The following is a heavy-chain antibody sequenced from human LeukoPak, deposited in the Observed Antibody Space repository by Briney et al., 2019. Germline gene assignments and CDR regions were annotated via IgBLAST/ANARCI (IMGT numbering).Heavy chain of an antibody. J-gene: IGHJ6*02. CDR1: GGAISSGNYV. CDR2: IYPSGST. V-gene: IGHV4-61*02. Sequence: SETLSLTCTVSGGAISSGNYVWNWMRQPAGKGLDWIGRIYPSGSTNYNPSLKSRVTISVDTSKSQFSLRLSSVTAADTAVYYCARESTQGVMDVWGQGTTVTASS. CDR3: ARESTQGVMDV.